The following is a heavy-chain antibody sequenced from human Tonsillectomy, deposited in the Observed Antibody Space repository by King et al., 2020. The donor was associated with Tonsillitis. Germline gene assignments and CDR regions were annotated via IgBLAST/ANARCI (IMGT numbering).Heavy chain of an antibody. D-gene: IGHD6-19*01. Sequence: VQLVESGGVVVQPGGSLRLSCAASGFTFDDYTMHWVRQAPGKGLEWVSLISWDGGSTYYADSVKGRFTISRDNSKNSLYLQMNSLRTEDTALYYCAKDIMVAGGLYYYYGMDVWGQGTTVTVAS. J-gene: IGHJ6*02. CDR1: GFTFDDYT. V-gene: IGHV3-43*01. CDR2: ISWDGGST. CDR3: AKDIMVAGGLYYYYGMDV.